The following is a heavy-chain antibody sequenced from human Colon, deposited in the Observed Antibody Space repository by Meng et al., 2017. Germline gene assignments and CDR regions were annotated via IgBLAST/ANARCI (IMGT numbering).Heavy chain of an antibody. CDR2: ISSRGNII. CDR1: GFRFSDFS. CDR3: TRSRPTSRAC. Sequence: LVESGVALVEPGGSLRPSCVAYGFRFSDFSLTWVRQAPGKGLEWVSSISSRGNIIHYADSVRGRLIISRDNAKESVHLQMNDLRVEDTAMYYCTRSRPTSRACWGQGTLVTVSS. J-gene: IGHJ4*02. D-gene: IGHD6-13*01. V-gene: IGHV3-21*01.